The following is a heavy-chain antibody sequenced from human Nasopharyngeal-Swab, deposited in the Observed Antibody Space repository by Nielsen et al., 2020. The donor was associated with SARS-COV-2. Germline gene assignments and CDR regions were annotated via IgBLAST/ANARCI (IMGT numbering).Heavy chain of an antibody. CDR2: INSDGSST. D-gene: IGHD2-21*01. CDR3: ARETRGVNYYYYGLDV. J-gene: IGHJ6*02. Sequence: LSLTCAASGFTFSSYWMHWVRQAPGKGLVWVSRINSDGSSTSYADSVKGRFTISRDNAKNSLYLQMNSLRAEDTAVYYCARETRGVNYYYYGLDVWGQGTTVTVSS. V-gene: IGHV3-74*01. CDR1: GFTFSSYW.